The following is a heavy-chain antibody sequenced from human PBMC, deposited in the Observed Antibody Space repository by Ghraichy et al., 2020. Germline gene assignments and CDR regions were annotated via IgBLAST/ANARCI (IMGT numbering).Heavy chain of an antibody. Sequence: ASVKVSCKASGYTFTSYYINWVRQATGQGLEWMGWMNPNSGNTGYAQKFQGRVTITRNTSISTAYMELSSLRSEDTAVYYCARGIRSSSWYGYYYYYGMDVWGKGTTVNVSP. J-gene: IGHJ6*04. D-gene: IGHD6-13*01. V-gene: IGHV1-8*03. CDR1: GYTFTSYY. CDR3: ARGIRSSSWYGYYYYYGMDV. CDR2: MNPNSGNT.